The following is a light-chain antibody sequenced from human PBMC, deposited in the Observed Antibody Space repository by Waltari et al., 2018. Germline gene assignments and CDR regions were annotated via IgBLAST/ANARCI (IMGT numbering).Light chain of an antibody. J-gene: IGKJ4*01. V-gene: IGKV3-15*01. CDR3: QQYNDWPPLT. CDR2: GAS. Sequence: CRAGQGVRRFLAWYQQKPGRAPRLLIYGASTRATGIPARFSGSGSGTEFTLTFSSLQSEDFAVYFCQQYNDWPPLTFGGGTKLEIK. CDR1: QGVRRF.